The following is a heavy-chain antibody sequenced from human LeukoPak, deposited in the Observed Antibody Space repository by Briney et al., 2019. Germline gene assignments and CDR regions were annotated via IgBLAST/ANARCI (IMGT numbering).Heavy chain of an antibody. CDR3: AKGIKRFYYGSGSYFDY. Sequence: GGSLRLSCAASGFTFSDYYMSWVRQAPGKGLEWVSAISGSGGSTYYADSVKGRFTISRDNSKNTLYLQMNSLRAEDTAVYYCAKGIKRFYYGSGSYFDYWGQGTLVTVSS. CDR2: ISGSGGST. CDR1: GFTFSDYY. D-gene: IGHD3-10*01. V-gene: IGHV3-23*01. J-gene: IGHJ4*02.